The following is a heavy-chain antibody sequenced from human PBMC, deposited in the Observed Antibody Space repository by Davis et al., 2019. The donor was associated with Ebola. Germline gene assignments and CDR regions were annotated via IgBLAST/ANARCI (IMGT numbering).Heavy chain of an antibody. V-gene: IGHV1-8*01. J-gene: IGHJ6*02. CDR3: ARKRDRYYYNGLDV. Sequence: ASVKVSCKASGYTFTSYDINWVRQATGQGLEWMGWMNPNSGNTGYAQKFQGRVTMTRNTSISTAYMELSSLRSEDTAVYYCARKRDRYYYNGLDVWGQGTTVTVSS. CDR1: GYTFTSYD. CDR2: MNPNSGNT.